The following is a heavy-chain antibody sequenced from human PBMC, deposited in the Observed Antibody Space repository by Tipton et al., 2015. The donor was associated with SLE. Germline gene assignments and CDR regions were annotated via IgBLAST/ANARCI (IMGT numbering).Heavy chain of an antibody. CDR3: ARGGAPPYYYYYMDV. Sequence: SLRLSCAASGFTLNTYSITWVRQAPGKGLEWVSSISSSSSSIYYADSVMGRFTISRDNAKNSLYPQMNSLRAEDTAVYYCARGGAPPYYYYYMDVWGKGTTVTVSS. CDR1: GFTLNTYS. CDR2: ISSSSSSI. V-gene: IGHV3-21*04. J-gene: IGHJ6*03.